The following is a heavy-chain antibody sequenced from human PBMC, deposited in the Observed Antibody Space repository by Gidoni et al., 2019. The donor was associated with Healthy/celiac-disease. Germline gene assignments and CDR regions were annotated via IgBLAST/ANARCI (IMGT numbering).Heavy chain of an antibody. CDR1: GGSISSCGYY. Sequence: QVQLQESGPGLVKPSQTLSLTCTVSGGSISSCGYYWSWIRQPPGKGLEWIGYIYYSGSTYYNPSLKSRVTISVDTSKNQFALKLSSVTAADTAVYYCARDPPYGEGGMDVWGQGTTVTVSS. CDR3: ARDPPYGEGGMDV. J-gene: IGHJ6*02. D-gene: IGHD4-17*01. V-gene: IGHV4-31*03. CDR2: IYYSGST.